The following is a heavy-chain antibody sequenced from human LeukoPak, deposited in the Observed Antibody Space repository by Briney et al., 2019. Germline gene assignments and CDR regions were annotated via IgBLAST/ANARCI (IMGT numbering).Heavy chain of an antibody. D-gene: IGHD3-9*01. CDR3: ARVSNYDTLTGYFDSWFDP. CDR2: ISAYNGNT. J-gene: IGHJ5*02. V-gene: IGHV1-18*01. CDR1: GYTFTSYG. Sequence: ASVKVSCKASGYTFTSYGISWVRQAPGQGLEWMGWISAYNGNTNYAQKLQGRVTMTTDTSTSTAYMELRSLRSDDTAVYYCARVSNYDTLTGYFDSWFDPWGQGTLVTVSS.